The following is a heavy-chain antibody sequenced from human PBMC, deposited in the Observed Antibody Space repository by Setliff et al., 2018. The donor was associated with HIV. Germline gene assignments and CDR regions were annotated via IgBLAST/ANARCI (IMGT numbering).Heavy chain of an antibody. V-gene: IGHV4-34*01. CDR3: ARYRGHFDY. Sequence: SETLSLTCAVYGGSFSGYYWSWIRQPPGKGLEWIGEINHSGSTNYNPSLKSRVTISVDTSKNQFSLRLTSVTAADTAVYYCARYRGHFDYWGQGTLVTVSS. J-gene: IGHJ4*02. D-gene: IGHD3-16*01. CDR1: GGSFSGYY. CDR2: INHSGST.